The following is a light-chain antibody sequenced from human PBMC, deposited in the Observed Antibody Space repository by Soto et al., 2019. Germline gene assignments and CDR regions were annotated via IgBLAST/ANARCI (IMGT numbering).Light chain of an antibody. CDR1: SSNIGNNY. Sequence: SVLTQPPSVSAAPGQKVTISCSGCSSNIGNNYVSWYQQLPGTAPKLLIYDNNKRPSGIPDRFSGSKSGTSATLGITGLQTGDEADYYCGTWDSRLSAVVFGGGTQLT. J-gene: IGLJ2*01. CDR3: GTWDSRLSAVV. CDR2: DNN. V-gene: IGLV1-51*01.